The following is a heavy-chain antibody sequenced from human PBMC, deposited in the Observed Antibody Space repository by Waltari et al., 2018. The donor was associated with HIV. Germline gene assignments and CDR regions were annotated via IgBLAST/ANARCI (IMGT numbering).Heavy chain of an antibody. CDR2: IYYSGST. V-gene: IGHV4-59*01. D-gene: IGHD2-2*01. CDR1: GGSISSYY. Sequence: QVQLQESGPGLVKPSETLSLTCTVSGGSISSYYWSWIRQPPGKGLEWIGYIYYSGSTNYNPSLKSRVTISVDTSKNQFSLKLSSVTAADTAVYYCARLVVPAAIAGWFDPWGQGTLVTVSS. CDR3: ARLVVPAAIAGWFDP. J-gene: IGHJ5*02.